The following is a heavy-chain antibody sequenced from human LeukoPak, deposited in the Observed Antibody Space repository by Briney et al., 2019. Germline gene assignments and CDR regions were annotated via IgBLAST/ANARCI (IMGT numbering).Heavy chain of an antibody. Sequence: GGSLRLSCAASGFTFVNYWMSWVRQAPGKGLEWVANIKQDGSEKLYLDSLKGRFTISRDNAKNSLYLQMNSLRAEDTAVYYCAMFGGSVDIGWFFDCWGQGTLVTVSS. V-gene: IGHV3-7*01. CDR3: AMFGGSVDIGWFFDC. J-gene: IGHJ4*02. CDR1: GFTFVNYW. D-gene: IGHD3-10*02. CDR2: IKQDGSEK.